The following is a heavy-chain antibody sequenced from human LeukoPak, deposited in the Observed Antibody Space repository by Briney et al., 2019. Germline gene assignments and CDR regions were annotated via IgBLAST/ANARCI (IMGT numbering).Heavy chain of an antibody. D-gene: IGHD3-22*01. V-gene: IGHV3-66*01. CDR3: AKPSEQRDYYDSSDYYPY. CDR2: IYSGGST. CDR1: GFTVSSNY. J-gene: IGHJ4*02. Sequence: RPGGSLRLSCAASGFTVSSNYMSWVRQAPGKGLEWVSVIYSGGSTYYADSVKGRFTISRDNSKNTLYLQMNSLRAEDTAVYYCAKPSEQRDYYDSSDYYPYWGQGTLVTVSS.